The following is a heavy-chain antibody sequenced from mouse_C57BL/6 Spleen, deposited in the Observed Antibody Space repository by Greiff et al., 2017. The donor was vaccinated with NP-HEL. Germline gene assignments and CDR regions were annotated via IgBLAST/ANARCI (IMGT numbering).Heavy chain of an antibody. D-gene: IGHD1-1*01. Sequence: VQLQQSGPELVKPGASVKISCKASGYTFTDYYMNWVKQSHGKSLEWIGDINPNNGGTSYNQKFKGKATLTVDKSSSTAYMELRSLTSEDSAVYYCARGGYYYGSSLSFDYWGQGTTLTVSS. V-gene: IGHV1-26*01. CDR3: ARGGYYYGSSLSFDY. CDR2: INPNNGGT. J-gene: IGHJ2*01. CDR1: GYTFTDYY.